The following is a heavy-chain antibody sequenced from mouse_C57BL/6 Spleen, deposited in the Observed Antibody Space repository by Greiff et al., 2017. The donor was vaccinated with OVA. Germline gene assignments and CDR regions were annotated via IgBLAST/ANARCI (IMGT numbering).Heavy chain of an antibody. CDR1: GYTFTSYD. V-gene: IGHV1-85*01. CDR3: ARRYYSNYGAMDY. CDR2: IYPRDGST. J-gene: IGHJ4*01. Sequence: QVQLQHSFPSLLPHSPPATSPSQAHGYTFTSYDINWVKQRPGQGLEWIGWIYPRDGSTKYNEKFKGKATLTVDTSSSTPYMELHSLTSEDSAVYFCARRYYSNYGAMDYWGQGTSVTVSS. D-gene: IGHD2-5*01.